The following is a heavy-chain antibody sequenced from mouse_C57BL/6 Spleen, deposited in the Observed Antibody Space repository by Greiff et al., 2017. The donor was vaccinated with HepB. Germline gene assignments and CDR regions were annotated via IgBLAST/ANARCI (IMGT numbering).Heavy chain of an antibody. CDR2: IHPNSGST. J-gene: IGHJ4*01. CDR1: GYTFTSYW. V-gene: IGHV1-64*01. Sequence: VQLQQPGAELVKPGASVKLSCKASGYTFTSYWMHWVKQRPGQGLEWIGMIHPNSGSTNYNEKFKSKATLTVDKSSSTAYMQLSSLTSEDSAVYYCARTVGGYYYAMDYWGQGTSVTVSS. D-gene: IGHD1-1*01. CDR3: ARTVGGYYYAMDY.